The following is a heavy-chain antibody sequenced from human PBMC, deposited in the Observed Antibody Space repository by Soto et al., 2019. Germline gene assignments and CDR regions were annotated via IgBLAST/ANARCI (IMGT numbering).Heavy chain of an antibody. V-gene: IGHV3-66*01. J-gene: IGHJ4*02. Sequence: PGGSLRLSCAASGFTGSNNYMSWVRQAPGKGLEWVSAIYSGGSTYYADSVKGRFTISRDISKNTLDLQMNSLRAEDTAVYYCAREGSVDTAMVFDYWGQGVLVTVSS. CDR3: AREGSVDTAMVFDY. D-gene: IGHD5-18*01. CDR1: GFTGSNNY. CDR2: IYSGGST.